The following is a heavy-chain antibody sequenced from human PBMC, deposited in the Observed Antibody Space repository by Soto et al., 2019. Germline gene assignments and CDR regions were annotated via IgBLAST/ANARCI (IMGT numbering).Heavy chain of an antibody. Sequence: QVQLQESGPGLVKPSQTLSLTCTVSGGSISSGDYYWSWIRQPPGKGLEWSGYMYYSGSTYYNPSLKSRVTISVDTSKILFSLKLSSVTAADTAVYCCAIYEPDGGTLGYWGQGTLVTVSS. CDR1: GGSISSGDYY. CDR2: MYYSGST. J-gene: IGHJ4*02. CDR3: AIYEPDGGTLGY. V-gene: IGHV4-30-4*01. D-gene: IGHD2-15*01.